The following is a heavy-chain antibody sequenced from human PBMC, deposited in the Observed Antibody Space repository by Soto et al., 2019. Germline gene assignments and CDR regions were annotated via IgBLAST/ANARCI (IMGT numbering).Heavy chain of an antibody. Sequence: QVQLVQSGAEVKKPGASVKVSCKASGYTFTSYGISWVRQAPGQGLEWMGWISANNGNTNYAQKLQGRVTMTTDTTTSSVYMELRSLRSDDTAVYYCVRDRGSYALDYGGQGTLVTVSS. CDR1: GYTFTSYG. CDR3: VRDRGSYALDY. J-gene: IGHJ4*02. V-gene: IGHV1-18*01. D-gene: IGHD1-26*01. CDR2: ISANNGNT.